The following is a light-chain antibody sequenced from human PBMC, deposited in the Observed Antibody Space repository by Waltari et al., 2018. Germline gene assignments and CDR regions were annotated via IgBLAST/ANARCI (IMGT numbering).Light chain of an antibody. J-gene: IGKJ1*01. V-gene: IGKV2-28*01. Sequence: DVVLTQSPLSLTVAPGEPASISCSYSQSLLHSKGYNYLDWCLQKPGQSPQLLIYLGSSRASGVPDRFSGSGSGTEFTLQISRVEAEDVGIYYCMQALQSPTFGQGTKVEIK. CDR1: QSLLHSKGYNY. CDR2: LGS. CDR3: MQALQSPT.